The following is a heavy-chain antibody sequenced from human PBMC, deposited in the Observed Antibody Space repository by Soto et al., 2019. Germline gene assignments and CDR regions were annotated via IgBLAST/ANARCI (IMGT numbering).Heavy chain of an antibody. Sequence: PSETLSLTCAVSGGSIDTYYWSWIRQPSGRELECIGYLSNTGHTKYNPCLNCGDTISLDTSKHLLFLRLIYVTGAEPAVYFCGREWGSRWPLWHFDLWGGGTLVTVSP. J-gene: IGHJ2*01. CDR1: GGSIDTYY. V-gene: IGHV4-59*01. CDR3: GREWGSRWPLWHFDL. CDR2: LSNTGHT. D-gene: IGHD6-13*01.